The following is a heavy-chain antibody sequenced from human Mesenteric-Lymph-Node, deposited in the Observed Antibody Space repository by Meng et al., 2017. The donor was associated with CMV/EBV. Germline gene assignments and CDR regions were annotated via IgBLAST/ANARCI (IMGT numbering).Heavy chain of an antibody. J-gene: IGHJ3*02. CDR3: ARGGFNHGFDI. Sequence: GESLKISCAASGFTFSSYWMHWVRQAPGKGLVWVSRINSDGSSTSYADSVKGRFTISRDNAKNTLYLQMNRLRAEDTAVYYCARGGFNHGFDIWGQGTMVTVSS. CDR1: GFTFSSYW. D-gene: IGHD1-14*01. CDR2: INSDGSST. V-gene: IGHV3-74*01.